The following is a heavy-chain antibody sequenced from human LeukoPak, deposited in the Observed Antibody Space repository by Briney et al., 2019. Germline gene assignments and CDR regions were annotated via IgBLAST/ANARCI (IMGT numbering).Heavy chain of an antibody. CDR1: GYSFTSYW. Sequence: GESLKISCKGSGYSFTSYWIGWVRQMPGKGLEWMGIIYPGDSDTRYSPSFQGQVTISADKSISTAYLQWSSLKASDTAMYYCARLNIVATFAPTYYFDYWGQGTLVTVSS. D-gene: IGHD5-12*01. CDR2: IYPGDSDT. J-gene: IGHJ4*02. V-gene: IGHV5-51*01. CDR3: ARLNIVATFAPTYYFDY.